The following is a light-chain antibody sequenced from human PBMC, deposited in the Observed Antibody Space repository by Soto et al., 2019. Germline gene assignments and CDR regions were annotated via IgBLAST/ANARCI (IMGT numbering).Light chain of an antibody. CDR2: KAS. J-gene: IGKJ1*01. CDR3: QQYNSYWT. CDR1: QSISSW. Sequence: DIQMTQSPSTLSASVGDRVTITCRASQSISSWLAWYQQKPGKAPKLLIYKASSLESGVPSRFSGSGSGTEFTLTIRSLQADDFSTYNCQQYNSYWTFGQGTKVEIK. V-gene: IGKV1-5*03.